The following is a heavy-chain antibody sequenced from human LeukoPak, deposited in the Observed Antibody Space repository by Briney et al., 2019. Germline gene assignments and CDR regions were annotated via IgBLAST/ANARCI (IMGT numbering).Heavy chain of an antibody. J-gene: IGHJ3*02. CDR2: IYYSGST. CDR3: ARHLYYDYVWGSYRPHAFDI. D-gene: IGHD3-16*02. V-gene: IGHV4-59*08. CDR1: GGSISSYY. Sequence: PSETLSLTCTVSGGSISSYYWSWIRQPPGKGLEWIGYIYYSGSTNYNPSLKSRVTISVDTSKNQFSLKLSSVTAADTVVYYCARHLYYDYVWGSYRPHAFDIWGQGTMVTVSS.